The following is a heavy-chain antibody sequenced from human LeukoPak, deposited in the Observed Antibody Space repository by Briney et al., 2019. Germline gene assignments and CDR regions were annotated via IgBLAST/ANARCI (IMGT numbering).Heavy chain of an antibody. J-gene: IGHJ2*01. V-gene: IGHV4-59*01. CDR3: ARDRDCGLYCYFDL. D-gene: IGHD2-21*02. CDR1: GASISSYY. CDR2: IYYSGST. Sequence: SETLSLTCTVSGASISSYYWSWIRQPPGKGLGWIGYIYYSGSTNYNPSLKSRVTISVDTSKNQFSLKLGSVAAADRAVYSRARDRDCGLYCYFDLWGRGTLVTVSS.